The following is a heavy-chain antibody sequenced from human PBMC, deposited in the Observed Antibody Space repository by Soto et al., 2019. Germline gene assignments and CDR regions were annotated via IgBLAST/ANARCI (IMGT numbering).Heavy chain of an antibody. Sequence: QVQLVESGGGVVQPGRSLRLSCAASRFTFTNYAIHWVRQAPGKGLEWVAVMSCDESHKYYADSVKGRFTVSRDSSENTVYMQMNSLRAEDTAVYYCAREMPAPSDHYYGLDVWGQGTTVTVSS. D-gene: IGHD2-2*01. J-gene: IGHJ6*02. V-gene: IGHV3-30-3*01. CDR1: RFTFTNYA. CDR2: MSCDESHK. CDR3: AREMPAPSDHYYGLDV.